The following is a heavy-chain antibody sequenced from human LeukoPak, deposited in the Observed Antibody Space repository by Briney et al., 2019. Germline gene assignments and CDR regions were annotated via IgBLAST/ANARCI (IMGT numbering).Heavy chain of an antibody. CDR3: ARGKVAAAFDY. CDR1: GYTFTNFG. J-gene: IGHJ4*02. CDR2: ISAYNGKT. Sequence: ASVKVSCKASGYTFTNFGVSWVRQAPGQGLEWMGWISAYNGKTNYAQKFQGRVTMTTDTSSNTAYMDLRSLRSDDTAIFHCARGKVAAAFDYWGQGTLVTVSS. V-gene: IGHV1-18*01. D-gene: IGHD6-13*01.